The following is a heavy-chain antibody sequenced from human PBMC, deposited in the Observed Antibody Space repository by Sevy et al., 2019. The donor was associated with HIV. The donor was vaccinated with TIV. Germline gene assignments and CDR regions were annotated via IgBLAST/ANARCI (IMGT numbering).Heavy chain of an antibody. CDR3: ATRSLNSGAYFDP. CDR2: ISSEGSTT. Sequence: GGSLRLSCAASGFTFSRYVMNWVRQAPGKGLEWVSVISSEGSTTYYADSVKGRFTISRDNSKSTLYLQMNSLRAEDTAVDYCATRSLNSGAYFDPWGQGTLVTVSS. D-gene: IGHD1-1*01. CDR1: GFTFSRYV. J-gene: IGHJ4*02. V-gene: IGHV3-23*01.